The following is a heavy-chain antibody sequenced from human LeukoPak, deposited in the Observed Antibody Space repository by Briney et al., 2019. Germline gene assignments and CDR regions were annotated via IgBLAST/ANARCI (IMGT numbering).Heavy chain of an antibody. CDR3: ARAKAVNTISYFDY. D-gene: IGHD3-10*01. V-gene: IGHV4-31*03. CDR1: GGSISSGGYY. J-gene: IGHJ4*02. CDR2: IYYSGST. Sequence: SQTLSLTCTVSGGSISSGGYYWSWIRQHPGKGLEWIGYIYYSGSTYYNPSLKSRVTISVDTSKNQFSLKLSSVTAADTAVYYCARAKAVNTISYFDYWGQGTLVTVSS.